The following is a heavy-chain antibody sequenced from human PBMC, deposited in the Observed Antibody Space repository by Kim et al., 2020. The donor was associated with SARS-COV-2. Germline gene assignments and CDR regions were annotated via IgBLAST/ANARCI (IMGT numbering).Heavy chain of an antibody. Sequence: GGSLRLSCAASGFDFGTHSMNWVRQAPGKGLEWVSSIGGASNYIYYADSVKGRFTISRGNAKNSLYLQMNSLRAEDTAVYYCARGGYCSSTSCYFYYY. D-gene: IGHD2-2*01. J-gene: IGHJ6*01. CDR1: GFDFGTHS. V-gene: IGHV3-21*01. CDR2: IGGASNYI. CDR3: ARGGYCSSTSCYFYYY.